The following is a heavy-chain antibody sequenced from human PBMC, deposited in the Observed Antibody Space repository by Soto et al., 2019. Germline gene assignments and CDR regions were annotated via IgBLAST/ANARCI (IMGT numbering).Heavy chain of an antibody. CDR3: ARVSLRGGYDVGAY. D-gene: IGHD5-12*01. CDR1: GFRLETYW. V-gene: IGHV3-7*04. Sequence: EVQLVESGGGLVQPGGSLRLSCAGSGFRLETYWMSWVRQAPGKGLEWVANIKPDGSEKNYVDSVMGRFTISRDTANNSLNLQVNSLRAEDTAVYYCARVSLRGGYDVGAYWGQGTLVTVSS. J-gene: IGHJ4*02. CDR2: IKPDGSEK.